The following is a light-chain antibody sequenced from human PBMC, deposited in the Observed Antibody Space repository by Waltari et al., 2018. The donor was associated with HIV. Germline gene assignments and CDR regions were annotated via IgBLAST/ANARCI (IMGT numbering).Light chain of an antibody. CDR3: QVWDSISNEGV. Sequence: YVLSQPPSVSQATGKTAPLTRGGERRGRRTVHWYQQKPGQAPVLVIYYDSERPSGIPARFSGSNSGDTATLTINRVEDEDEADYYCQVWDSISNEGVFGGGTRLTVL. V-gene: IGLV3-21*04. CDR1: RRGRRT. J-gene: IGLJ3*02. CDR2: YDS.